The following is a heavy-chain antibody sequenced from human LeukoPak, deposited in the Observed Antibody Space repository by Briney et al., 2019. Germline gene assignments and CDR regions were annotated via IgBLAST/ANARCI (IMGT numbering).Heavy chain of an antibody. Sequence: PSETLSLTCTVSGGSISSSSYYWGWLRQPPGKGLEWIGSSYYSGTTYYNPSLKSRATISVDTSKTQFSLKLSSVTAADTAVYYCARGVEYSSSWYGGYYYYYYMDVWGKGTTVTVSS. J-gene: IGHJ6*03. V-gene: IGHV4-39*07. CDR2: SYYSGTT. D-gene: IGHD6-13*01. CDR3: ARGVEYSSSWYGGYYYYYYMDV. CDR1: GGSISSSSYY.